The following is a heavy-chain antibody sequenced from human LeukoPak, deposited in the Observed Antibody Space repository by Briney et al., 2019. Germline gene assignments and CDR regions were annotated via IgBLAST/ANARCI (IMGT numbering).Heavy chain of an antibody. J-gene: IGHJ6*03. CDR3: ARDGGSNYYYYMDV. CDR2: IYYSGST. D-gene: IGHD1-26*01. Sequence: SETLSLTCTVSGGSISSYYWGWIRQPPGKGLEWIGSIYYSGSTYYNPSLKSRVTISVDTSKNQFSLKLSSVTAADTAVYYCARDGGSNYYYYMDVWGKGTTVTVSS. V-gene: IGHV4-39*07. CDR1: GGSISSYY.